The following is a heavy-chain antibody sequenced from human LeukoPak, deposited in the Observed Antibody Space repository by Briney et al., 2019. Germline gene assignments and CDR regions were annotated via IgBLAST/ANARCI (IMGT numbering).Heavy chain of an antibody. CDR2: MNPNSGNR. J-gene: IGHJ4*02. V-gene: IGHV1-8*01. Sequence: SVKVSCKASGYTFISYDINWVRQATGQGLEWMGWMNPNSGNRGYAQKFQGRVTMTRNTSISTAYMELSSLRAEDTAVYYCAKAYDFWSGCDYWGQGTLVTVSS. D-gene: IGHD3-3*01. CDR3: AKAYDFWSGCDY. CDR1: GYTFISYD.